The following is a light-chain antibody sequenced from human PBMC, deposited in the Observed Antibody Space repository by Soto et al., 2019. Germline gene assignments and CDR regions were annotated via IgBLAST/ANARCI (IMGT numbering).Light chain of an antibody. Sequence: QSALTQPASVSGSPGQSITISCTGTSSDVGGHNYVSWYQQHPGKAPKLMIYEVSNRPSGVSNRFSGSKSGNTASLTISGLQAEDEADYYCSSYTSSSLYVFGTGTKVTVL. J-gene: IGLJ1*01. CDR2: EVS. V-gene: IGLV2-14*01. CDR1: SSDVGGHNY. CDR3: SSYTSSSLYV.